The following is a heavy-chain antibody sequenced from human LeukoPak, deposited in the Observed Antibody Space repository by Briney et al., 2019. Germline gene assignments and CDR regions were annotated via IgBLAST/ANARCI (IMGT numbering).Heavy chain of an antibody. V-gene: IGHV3-21*01. CDR1: GFTFSSYS. J-gene: IGHJ3*02. Sequence: GGSLRLSCAASGFTFSSYSMNWVRQAPGKGLEWVSSISSSSSYIYYADSEKGRFTISRDNAKNSLYVQMNSLRAEDTAVYYCARANYYYDSSGYRDAFDIWGQGTMVTVSS. D-gene: IGHD3-22*01. CDR3: ARANYYYDSSGYRDAFDI. CDR2: ISSSSSYI.